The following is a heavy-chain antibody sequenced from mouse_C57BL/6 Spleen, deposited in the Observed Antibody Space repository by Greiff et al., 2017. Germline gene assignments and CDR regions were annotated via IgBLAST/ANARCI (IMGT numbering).Heavy chain of an antibody. J-gene: IGHJ2*01. V-gene: IGHV5-6*01. Sequence: EVHLVESGGDLVKPGGSLKLSCAASGFTFSSYGMSWVRQTPDKRLEWVATISSGGSYTYYPDSVKGRFTISRDNAKNTLYLQMSSLKSEDTAMYYCARLTAQATDYFDYWGQGTTLTVSS. CDR3: ARLTAQATDYFDY. D-gene: IGHD3-2*02. CDR2: ISSGGSYT. CDR1: GFTFSSYG.